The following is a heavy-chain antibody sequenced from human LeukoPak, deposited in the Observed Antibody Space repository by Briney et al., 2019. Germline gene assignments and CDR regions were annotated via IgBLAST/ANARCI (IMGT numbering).Heavy chain of an antibody. Sequence: QPSETLSLTCAVYGVSCDDYYCSWLRQPPGKGLEGIGEIHPSGIFYYNSSLLSRVTISIDPSKSQVSLRLTSVTAADTAFYYCVRGRDRSKAGDHWGQGSLVTVSS. D-gene: IGHD5-24*01. CDR2: IHPSGIF. CDR1: GVSCDDYY. V-gene: IGHV4-34*01. J-gene: IGHJ4*02. CDR3: VRGRDRSKAGDH.